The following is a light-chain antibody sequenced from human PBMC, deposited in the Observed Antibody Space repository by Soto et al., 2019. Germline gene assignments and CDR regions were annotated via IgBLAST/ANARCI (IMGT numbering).Light chain of an antibody. CDR1: QSLVYSDGNTY. V-gene: IGKV2-30*01. Sequence: DVVMTQSPLSLPVTLGQPASISCRSSQSLVYSDGNTYLNWLQQRPGRSPRRLIYKVSNRDSGVPDRFSGSGSGTDFTLKISRVEAEDVGVYYCMQGTHWPWTFGQGTKVEIK. CDR2: KVS. J-gene: IGKJ1*01. CDR3: MQGTHWPWT.